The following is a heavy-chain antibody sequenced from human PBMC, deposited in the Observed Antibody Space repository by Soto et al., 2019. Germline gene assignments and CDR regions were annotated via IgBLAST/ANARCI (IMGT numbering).Heavy chain of an antibody. CDR1: GGTFSTYA. D-gene: IGHD3-3*01. CDR2: IIPIFGTA. V-gene: IGHV1-69*13. Sequence: SVKVSCKASGGTFSTYAISWVRQAPGQGLEWMGGIIPIFGTAKYAQKFQGRVTITADESTSTAYMELSGLRSEDTAVYYCAREIFGVIISGGRDAFDIWGQGTMVTVSS. J-gene: IGHJ3*02. CDR3: AREIFGVIISGGRDAFDI.